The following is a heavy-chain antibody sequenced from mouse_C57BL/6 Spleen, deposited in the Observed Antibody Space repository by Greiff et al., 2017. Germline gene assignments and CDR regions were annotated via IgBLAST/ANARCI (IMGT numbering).Heavy chain of an antibody. J-gene: IGHJ1*03. CDR3: ARFGYCHWYFDV. V-gene: IGHV1-82*01. CDR1: GYAFSSSW. CDR2: IYPGDGDT. D-gene: IGHD2-3*01. Sequence: QVQLQQSGPELVKPGASVKISCKASGYAFSSSWMNWVKQRPGKGLEWIGRIYPGDGDTNYNGKFKGKATLTVAKSSSTAYMELRSLTSEDAAVYNCARFGYCHWYFDVWGTGTTVTVSS.